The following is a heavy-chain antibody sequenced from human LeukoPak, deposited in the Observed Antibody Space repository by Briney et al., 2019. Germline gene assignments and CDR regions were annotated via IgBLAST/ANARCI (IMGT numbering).Heavy chain of an antibody. Sequence: PGASVKVSCKASGYTFTSYYMHWVRQAPGQGLEWMGIINPSGGSTSYAQKFQGRVTMTRDMSTSTVYMELSSLRSEDTAVYYCARVLSYDSSGYYDQYYFDYWGQGTLVTVSS. CDR3: ARVLSYDSSGYYDQYYFDY. J-gene: IGHJ4*02. CDR1: GYTFTSYY. CDR2: INPSGGST. V-gene: IGHV1-46*01. D-gene: IGHD3-22*01.